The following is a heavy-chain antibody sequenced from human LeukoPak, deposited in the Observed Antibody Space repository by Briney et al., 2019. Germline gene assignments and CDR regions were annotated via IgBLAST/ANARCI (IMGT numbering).Heavy chain of an antibody. D-gene: IGHD3-16*02. CDR1: GGSFSGYY. J-gene: IGHJ4*02. CDR2: INHSGST. CDR3: ARGESAAYYDYVWGSYRYVYFDY. Sequence: SETLSLTCAVYGGSFSGYYWSWIRQPPGKGLEWIGEINHSGSTNYNPSLKSRVTISVDTSKNQFSLKLSFVTAADTAVYYCARGESAAYYDYVWGSYRYVYFDYWGQGTLVTVSS. V-gene: IGHV4-34*01.